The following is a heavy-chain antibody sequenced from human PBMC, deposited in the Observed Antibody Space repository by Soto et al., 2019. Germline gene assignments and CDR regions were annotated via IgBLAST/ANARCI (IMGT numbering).Heavy chain of an antibody. J-gene: IGHJ4*02. D-gene: IGHD3-16*02. CDR3: AREGGYYEYVWGSYPLDY. CDR2: IIPIFGTA. Sequence: QVQLVQSGAEVKKPGSSVKVSCKASGGTFSSYAISWVRQAPGQGLEWMGGIIPIFGTANYAQKFQGRVTITADESTSTAYIELSKLKSEDTAVYYCAREGGYYEYVWGSYPLDYWGQGTLVTVSS. CDR1: GGTFSSYA. V-gene: IGHV1-69*01.